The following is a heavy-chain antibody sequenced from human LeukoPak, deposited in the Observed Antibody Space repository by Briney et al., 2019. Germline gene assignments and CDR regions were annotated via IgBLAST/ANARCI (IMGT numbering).Heavy chain of an antibody. CDR3: ARARVPGYYYYYMDV. V-gene: IGHV3-74*01. CDR1: GFTFSSYW. Sequence: GGSLRLSCAASGFTFSSYWMHWVRQAPGKGLVWVSRINSDGSSTSYADSVKGRFTISRDNAKNTLYLQMNSLRAEDTAVYYCARARVPGYYYYYMDVWGKGTTVTVSS. J-gene: IGHJ6*03. D-gene: IGHD7-27*01. CDR2: INSDGSST.